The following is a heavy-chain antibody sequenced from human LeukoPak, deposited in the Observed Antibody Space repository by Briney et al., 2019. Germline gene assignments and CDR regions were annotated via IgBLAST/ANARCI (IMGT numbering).Heavy chain of an antibody. CDR1: GFTFSSYW. CDR3: AKNRLVRGTYYFDY. CDR2: ISGSGGST. Sequence: GGSLRLSCAASGFTFSSYWMSWVRQAPGKGLEWVSAISGSGGSTYYADSVKGRFTISRDNSKNTLYLQMNSLRAEDTAVYYCAKNRLVRGTYYFDYWGQGTLVTVSS. D-gene: IGHD3-10*01. J-gene: IGHJ4*02. V-gene: IGHV3-23*01.